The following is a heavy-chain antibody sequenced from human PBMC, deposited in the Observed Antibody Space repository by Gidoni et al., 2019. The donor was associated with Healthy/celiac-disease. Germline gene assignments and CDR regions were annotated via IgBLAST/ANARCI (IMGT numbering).Heavy chain of an antibody. CDR1: GFTFSSYG. CDR3: AKASHSTSSGWSWGYLDY. V-gene: IGHV3-30*18. D-gene: IGHD6-19*01. CDR2: ISYDGSNK. Sequence: QVQLVESGGGVVQPGRSLRLSCAASGFTFSSYGMHWVRQAPGKGLGWVAVISYDGSNKYHADSVKGRFTISRDNSKNTLYLQMNSLRAEDTAVYYCAKASHSTSSGWSWGYLDYWGQGTLVTVSS. J-gene: IGHJ4*02.